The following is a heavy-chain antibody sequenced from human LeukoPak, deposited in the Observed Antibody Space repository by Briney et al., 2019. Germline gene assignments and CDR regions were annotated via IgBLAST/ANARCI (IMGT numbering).Heavy chain of an antibody. CDR3: ARDAHGDYDLGAYW. J-gene: IGHJ4*02. CDR1: GYTFTSYG. Sequence: ASVKVSCKASGYTFTSYGIGWVRQAPGQGLEWMGWISAYNGNTNYAQKLQGRVTMTTDTSTSTAYMELRSLRSDDTAVYYCARDAHGDYDLGAYWWGQGTLVTVSS. V-gene: IGHV1-18*04. D-gene: IGHD4-17*01. CDR2: ISAYNGNT.